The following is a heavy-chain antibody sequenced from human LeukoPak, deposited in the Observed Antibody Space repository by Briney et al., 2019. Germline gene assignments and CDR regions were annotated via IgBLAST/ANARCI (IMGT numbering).Heavy chain of an antibody. CDR3: AKGSHDYGNGDYYLDY. CDR2: ISGSGGST. J-gene: IGHJ4*02. D-gene: IGHD4-17*01. CDR1: GFTFSSYA. Sequence: GGSLRLSCAASGFTFSSYAMSWVRQAPGKGLEWVSAISGSGGSTYYADSVKGRFTISRDNSKNTLYLQMNSLRAEDTAVYYCAKGSHDYGNGDYYLDYWGQGTLVTVSS. V-gene: IGHV3-23*01.